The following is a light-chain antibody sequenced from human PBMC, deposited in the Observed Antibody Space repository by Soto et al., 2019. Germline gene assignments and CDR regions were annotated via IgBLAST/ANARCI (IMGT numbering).Light chain of an antibody. J-gene: IGKJ1*01. CDR1: QNINKW. V-gene: IGKV1-5*03. Sequence: DVQMTQSPPTLSASVGDRVTITCRASQNINKWLAWHQQKPGKAPKLLIYAASDIDHGVPSRFSGSGSGTEFTLTISSLQPDDFATYYCQQYNSFSTFGQGTKVDIK. CDR3: QQYNSFST. CDR2: AAS.